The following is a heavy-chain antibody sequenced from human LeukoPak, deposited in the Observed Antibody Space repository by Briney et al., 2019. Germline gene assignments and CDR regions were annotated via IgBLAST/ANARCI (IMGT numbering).Heavy chain of an antibody. V-gene: IGHV3-30*18. J-gene: IGHJ4*02. Sequence: QSGGSLRLSCAASGFTFSSYGMHRVRQAPGKGLEWVAVISYDGSNKYYADSVKGRFTISRDNSKNTLYLQMNSLRAEDTAVYYCAKDLVSYDSSGYPFDYWGQGTLVTVSS. CDR1: GFTFSSYG. CDR3: AKDLVSYDSSGYPFDY. CDR2: ISYDGSNK. D-gene: IGHD3-22*01.